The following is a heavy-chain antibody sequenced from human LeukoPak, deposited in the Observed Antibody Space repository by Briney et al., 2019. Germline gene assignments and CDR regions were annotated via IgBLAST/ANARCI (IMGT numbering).Heavy chain of an antibody. V-gene: IGHV4-30-4*08. J-gene: IGHJ4*02. CDR2: IYYSGST. CDR3: ARGPTVTSDTAMVDY. D-gene: IGHD5-18*01. CDR1: GGSISSGDYY. Sequence: SETLSLTCTVSGGSISSGDYYWSWIRQPPGKGLEWIGYIYYSGSTYYNPSLKSRVTIPVDTSKNQFSLKLSSVTAADTAVYYCARGPTVTSDTAMVDYWGQGTLVTASS.